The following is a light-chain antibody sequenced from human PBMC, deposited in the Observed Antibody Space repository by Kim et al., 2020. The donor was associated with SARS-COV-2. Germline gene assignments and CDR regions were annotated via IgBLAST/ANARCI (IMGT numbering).Light chain of an antibody. J-gene: IGLJ2*01. Sequence: QSALTQPASVSGSPGQSITISCTGTSSDVGSYNLVSWYQQHPGKAPKLMIYEVNKWPSGVSNRFSGSRSGNSASLTISGLQAEDEADYYFSSYAGSSTLVFGGGTQLTVL. CDR3: SSYAGSSTLV. CDR2: EVN. CDR1: SSDVGSYNL. V-gene: IGLV2-23*02.